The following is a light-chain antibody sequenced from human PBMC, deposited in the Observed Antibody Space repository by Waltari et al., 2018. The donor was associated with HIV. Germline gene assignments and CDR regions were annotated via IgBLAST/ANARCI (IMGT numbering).Light chain of an antibody. Sequence: EVVLTQHPRPLSLSQGQTATPSCRATETLANAYLAWYQQKSGQAPSLLIYDASLRATDIPDRFTGSGSGTDFTLTISRLEPEDFAVYFCQHYGTSLPSTFGGGTKVEIK. CDR1: ETLANAY. CDR2: DAS. V-gene: IGKV3-20*01. CDR3: QHYGTSLPST. J-gene: IGKJ4*01.